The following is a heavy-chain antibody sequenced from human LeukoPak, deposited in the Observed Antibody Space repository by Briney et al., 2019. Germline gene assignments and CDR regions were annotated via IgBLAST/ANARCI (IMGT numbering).Heavy chain of an antibody. CDR3: ARALLWFGGYYFDY. D-gene: IGHD3-10*01. J-gene: IGHJ4*02. V-gene: IGHV3-74*01. Sequence: GGSLRLSCAASGFTFSSYWMHWVRQAPGKGLVWVSRINSDGSSTSYADSVKGRFTISRGNAKNTLYLQMNSLRAEDTAVYYCARALLWFGGYYFDYWGQGTLVTVSS. CDR2: INSDGSST. CDR1: GFTFSSYW.